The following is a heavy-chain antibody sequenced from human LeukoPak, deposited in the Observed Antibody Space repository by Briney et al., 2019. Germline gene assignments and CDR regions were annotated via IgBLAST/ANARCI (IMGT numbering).Heavy chain of an antibody. CDR3: AREDYGDFPFDY. CDR2: ISSSSSYI. J-gene: IGHJ4*02. V-gene: IGHV3-21*01. D-gene: IGHD4-17*01. Sequence: GGSLRLSCAASGFTFSSYSMNWVRQAPGKGLEWVSSISSSSSYIYYADSVKGRFTISRDNAKNSLYMQMNSLRAEDTAVYYCAREDYGDFPFDYWGQGTLVTVSS. CDR1: GFTFSSYS.